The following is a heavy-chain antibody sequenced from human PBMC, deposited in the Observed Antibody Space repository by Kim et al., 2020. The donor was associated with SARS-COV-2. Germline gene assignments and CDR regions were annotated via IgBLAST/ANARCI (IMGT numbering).Heavy chain of an antibody. CDR1: GGSISSGSYY. J-gene: IGHJ4*02. CDR3: ASARRAAAGHFDY. Sequence: SETLSLTCTVSGGSISSGSYYWSWIRQPPGKGLEWIGYIYYSGSTNYNPSLKSRVTISVDTSKNQFSLKLSSVTAADTAVYYCASARRAAAGHFDYWGQGTLVTVSS. D-gene: IGHD6-13*01. V-gene: IGHV4-61*01. CDR2: IYYSGST.